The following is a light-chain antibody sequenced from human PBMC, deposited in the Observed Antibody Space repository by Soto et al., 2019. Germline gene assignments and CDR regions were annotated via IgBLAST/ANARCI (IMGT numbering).Light chain of an antibody. V-gene: IGLV2-11*01. CDR1: NSDVGRYNS. CDR2: AVR. CDR3: FSYTANDNWV. Sequence: LTQPHSVSGSPGQSVTISCTGTNSDVGRYNSVSWYQQLPGKAPKIIISAVRQRPSGVPDRFSGSKSGNTASLTISGLQADDEADYFCFSYTANDNWVFGGGTK. J-gene: IGLJ3*02.